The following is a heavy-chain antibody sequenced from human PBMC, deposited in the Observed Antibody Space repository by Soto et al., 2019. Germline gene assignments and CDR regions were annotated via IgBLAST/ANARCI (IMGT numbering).Heavy chain of an antibody. CDR2: INPTGTMT. D-gene: IGHD5-12*01. CDR3: ARDTGYDHDAFDI. Sequence: ASVKVSCKASGYTYITSYWTHWVRQDPGQGLEWMGIINPTGTMTKYSERFQGRLTMTRDTSTSTDYMELSTLTSEDTAVYFCARDTGYDHDAFDIWGQGTMVTVSS. J-gene: IGHJ3*02. CDR1: GYTYITSYW. V-gene: IGHV1-46*01.